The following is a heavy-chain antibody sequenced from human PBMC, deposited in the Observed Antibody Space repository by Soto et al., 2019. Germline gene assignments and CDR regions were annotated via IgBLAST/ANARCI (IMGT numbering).Heavy chain of an antibody. V-gene: IGHV3-53*04. CDR3: ARACWGFGEYSYYYYMDV. CDR2: IYSGGST. D-gene: IGHD3-10*01. CDR1: GFTVSSNY. Sequence: GGSLRLSCAASGFTVSSNYMSWVRQAPGKGLEWVSVIYSGGSTYYADSVKGRFTISRHNSKNTLYLQMNSLRAEDTAVYYCARACWGFGEYSYYYYMDVWGKGTTVTVSS. J-gene: IGHJ6*03.